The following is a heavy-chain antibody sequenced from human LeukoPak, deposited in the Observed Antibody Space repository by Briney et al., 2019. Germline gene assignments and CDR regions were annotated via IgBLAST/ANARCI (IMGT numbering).Heavy chain of an antibody. CDR1: GFTLSNSA. CDR2: ITDSGSDT. J-gene: IGHJ4*02. D-gene: IGHD2-2*01. V-gene: IGHV3-23*01. Sequence: GGSLRLSCAASGFTLSNSAMTWVRQAPGKGLEWVSTITDSGSDTFCADSVKGRFTISRDTATNTLYVQMNSLGADDTAVYYCVTVGGPCRSSNCYAYLDHWGQGTLVTVSS. CDR3: VTVGGPCRSSNCYAYLDH.